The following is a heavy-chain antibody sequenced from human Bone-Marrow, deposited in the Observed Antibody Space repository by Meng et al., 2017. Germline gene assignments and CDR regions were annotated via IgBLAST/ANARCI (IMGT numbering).Heavy chain of an antibody. V-gene: IGHV3-33*01. D-gene: IGHD5-18*01. CDR3: ARNRWLIGAFDI. Sequence: SLKISCAASGFTFSSYGMHWVRQAPGKGLEWVAVIWYDGSNKYYADSVKGRFTISRDNSKNTLYLQMHSLRAEDTAVYYCARNRWLIGAFDIWGQGTMVTVSS. J-gene: IGHJ3*02. CDR2: IWYDGSNK. CDR1: GFTFSSYG.